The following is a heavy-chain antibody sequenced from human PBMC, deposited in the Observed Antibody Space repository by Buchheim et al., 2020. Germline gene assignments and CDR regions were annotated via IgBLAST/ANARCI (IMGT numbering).Heavy chain of an antibody. J-gene: IGHJ4*02. CDR1: GGSISSSSYY. CDR3: ARRLRYPGYFDY. V-gene: IGHV4-39*01. Sequence: QLQLQESGPGLVKPSETLSLTCTVSGGSISSSSYYWGWIRPPPGKGLEWLGSIYYSGSTYYNPSLKSRVTISVDTSKNQFSLKLSSVTAADTAVYYCARRLRYPGYFDYWGQGTL. CDR2: IYYSGST. D-gene: IGHD1-14*01.